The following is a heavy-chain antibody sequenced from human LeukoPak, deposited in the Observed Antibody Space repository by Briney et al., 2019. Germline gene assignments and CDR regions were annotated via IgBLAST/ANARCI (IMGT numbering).Heavy chain of an antibody. J-gene: IGHJ4*02. CDR1: GFTFSSYG. Sequence: PGGSLGLSCAASGFTFSSYGMSWVRQAPGKGLEWVSAISGSGGSTYYADSVKGRFTISRDNSKNTLYLQMNSLRAEDTAVYYCAKDLSYGDYVYYFDYWGQGTLVTVSS. CDR2: ISGSGGST. D-gene: IGHD4-17*01. CDR3: AKDLSYGDYVYYFDY. V-gene: IGHV3-23*01.